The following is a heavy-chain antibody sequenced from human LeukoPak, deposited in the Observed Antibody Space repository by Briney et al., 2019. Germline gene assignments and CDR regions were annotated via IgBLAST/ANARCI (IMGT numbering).Heavy chain of an antibody. CDR1: GGTSNSHA. V-gene: IGHV1-69*04. Sequence: SVKVSCKASGGTSNSHAISWVRQAPGQGLEWMGRIIPNLGTTNRAQNFQDRVTLTADKSTNTAYMELTSLTSDDTAVYYCATMNDGGGYQWGDFFDFWGQGTLVTVSS. D-gene: IGHD3-22*01. CDR2: IIPNLGTT. CDR3: ATMNDGGGYQWGDFFDF. J-gene: IGHJ4*02.